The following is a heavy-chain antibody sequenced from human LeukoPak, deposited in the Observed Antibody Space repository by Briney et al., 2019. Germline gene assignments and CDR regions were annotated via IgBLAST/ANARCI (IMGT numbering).Heavy chain of an antibody. D-gene: IGHD3-9*01. Sequence: PSETLSLTCTVSGGSISSYYWSWIRQPPGKGLEWIGYIYYSGSTNYNPSLKSRVTISVDRSKNQFSLKLSSVTAADTAVYYCARVKSIDAFDIWGQGTMVTVSS. CDR3: ARVKSIDAFDI. V-gene: IGHV4-59*12. CDR1: GGSISSYY. J-gene: IGHJ3*02. CDR2: IYYSGST.